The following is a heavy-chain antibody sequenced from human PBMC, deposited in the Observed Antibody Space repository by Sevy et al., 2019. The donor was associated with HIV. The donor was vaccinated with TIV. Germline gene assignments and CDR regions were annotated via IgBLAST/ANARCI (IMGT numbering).Heavy chain of an antibody. CDR3: ARDLTFYDSSGRIDY. CDR2: IIPIFGTA. V-gene: IGHV1-69*13. J-gene: IGHJ4*02. CDR1: GGTFSSYA. D-gene: IGHD3-22*01. Sequence: ASVKVSCKASGGTFSSYAISWVRQAPGQGLEWMGGIIPIFGTANYAQKFQGRVTITADESTSTAYMELSSLRSEDTAVYYSARDLTFYDSSGRIDYWGQGTLVTVSS.